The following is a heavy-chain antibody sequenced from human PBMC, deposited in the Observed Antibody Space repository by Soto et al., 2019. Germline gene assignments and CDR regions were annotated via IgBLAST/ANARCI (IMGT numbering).Heavy chain of an antibody. D-gene: IGHD2-15*01. CDR1: GGSISSTNW. V-gene: IGHV4-4*02. Sequence: SETLSLTCYVSGGSISSTNWWTWVRQPPGKGLEWIGEIYHSGSTNYNPSVRSRVTISVDRSNNQFSLNLRAVTAADTAVYYCARGEVVALGYWGQGTLVTVSS. CDR2: IYHSGST. J-gene: IGHJ4*02. CDR3: ARGEVVALGY.